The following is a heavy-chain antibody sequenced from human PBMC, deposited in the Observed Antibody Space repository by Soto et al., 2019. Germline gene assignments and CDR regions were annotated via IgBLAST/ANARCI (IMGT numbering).Heavy chain of an antibody. CDR1: GFRFGDYP. D-gene: IGHD3-22*01. CDR2: IRTKARGGPT. V-gene: IGHV3-49*04. J-gene: IGHJ4*02. CDR3: TRPMSYYHRSGLWTEEQQFDY. Sequence: EVSLVESGGGVVQPGRSLRLSCTASGFRFGDYPMNWVRQAPGKGLEWVGFIRTKARGGPTAYAASVKGRFTISRDDSKSVVYLEMDYVKTEDTGVYYCTRPMSYYHRSGLWTEEQQFDYWGQGTLVTVSS.